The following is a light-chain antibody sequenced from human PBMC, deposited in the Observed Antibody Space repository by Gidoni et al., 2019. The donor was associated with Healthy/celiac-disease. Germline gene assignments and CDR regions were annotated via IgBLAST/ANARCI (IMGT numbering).Light chain of an antibody. J-gene: IGKJ5*01. CDR2: DAS. CDR1: QGISSA. Sequence: AIQLTQSPYSLSASVGDRVTITCWASQGISSALAWYQQKPGKAPKLLIYDASSLESGVPSRFSGSGSGTDFTLTISSLQPEDFATYYCQQFNNYLITFGQGTRLEIK. CDR3: QQFNNYLIT. V-gene: IGKV1D-13*01.